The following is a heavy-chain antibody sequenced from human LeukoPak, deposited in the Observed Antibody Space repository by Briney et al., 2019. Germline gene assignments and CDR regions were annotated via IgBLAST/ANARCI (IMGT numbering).Heavy chain of an antibody. CDR2: LFYSGST. J-gene: IGHJ4*02. D-gene: IGHD6-13*01. V-gene: IGHV4-59*08. CDR3: GRFSSSWYGMDY. Sequence: SETLSLTCTVSGGSIGNYYWNWIRQPPGKGLEWIGYLFYSGSTNYNPSLKSRVTISVDTSKNQFSLKLSSVTAADTAVYYCGRFSSSWYGMDYWGQGTLVTVSS. CDR1: GGSIGNYY.